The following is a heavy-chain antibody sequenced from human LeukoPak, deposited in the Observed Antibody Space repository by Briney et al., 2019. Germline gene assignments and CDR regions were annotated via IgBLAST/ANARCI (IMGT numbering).Heavy chain of an antibody. J-gene: IGHJ6*03. CDR2: MNPNSGDT. V-gene: IGHV1-8*03. CDR1: GYTLTSYD. D-gene: IGHD5-18*01. CDR3: ARQGYSYGFLDYYYYMDV. Sequence: GGSVNVSRTASGYTLTSYDINSVRQATGPGVEWMGWMNPNSGDTGYAQKFQGRVTITKNNSISTAYMELSSLRSEDTAVYYCARQGYSYGFLDYYYYMDVWGKGTTVTVSS.